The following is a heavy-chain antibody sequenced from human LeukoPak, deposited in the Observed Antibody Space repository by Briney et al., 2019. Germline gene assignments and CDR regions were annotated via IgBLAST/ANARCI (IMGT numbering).Heavy chain of an antibody. D-gene: IGHD6-19*01. CDR3: ARGRVAVSY. J-gene: IGHJ4*02. CDR2: IKADGSEQ. Sequence: GGSLRLSCAASAFTLSNYWMSWVRQAPGKGLEWVASIKADGSEQYYVDSVKGRFTISRDNAQNSLYLQMNSLRAEDTAVYYCARGRVAVSYWGQGTLVTVST. CDR1: AFTLSNYW. V-gene: IGHV3-7*04.